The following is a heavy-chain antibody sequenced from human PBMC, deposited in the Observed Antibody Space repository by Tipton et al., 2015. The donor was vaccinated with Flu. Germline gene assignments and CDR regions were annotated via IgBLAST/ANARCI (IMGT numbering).Heavy chain of an antibody. D-gene: IGHD6-19*01. Sequence: SLRLSCTGSGFTFGDYAISWVRQAPGKGLEWVGLIRSDVYGGTTEYAASVKGRFTISRDDSKGVAYLEMISLKTEDTAVFYCTREDSSAWDRGDTFDIWGQGTRSPSLQ. J-gene: IGHJ3*02. CDR2: IRSDVYGGTT. CDR1: GFTFGDYA. CDR3: TREDSSAWDRGDTFDI. V-gene: IGHV3-49*04.